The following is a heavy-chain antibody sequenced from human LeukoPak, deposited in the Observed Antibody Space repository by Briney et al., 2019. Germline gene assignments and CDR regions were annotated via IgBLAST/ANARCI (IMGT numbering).Heavy chain of an antibody. J-gene: IGHJ5*02. CDR3: VRGRGSYGWFDP. D-gene: IGHD3-10*01. V-gene: IGHV3-74*01. CDR2: ISGDGTAR. CDR1: GFTSSSYW. Sequence: PGGSLRLSCAASGFTSSSYWMHWVRQVLGKGLVWVSRISGDGTARNYADSVKGRFTISRGDAKNTVDLQMNSLRGEDTAVYYCVRGRGSYGWFDPWGQGTLVTVSS.